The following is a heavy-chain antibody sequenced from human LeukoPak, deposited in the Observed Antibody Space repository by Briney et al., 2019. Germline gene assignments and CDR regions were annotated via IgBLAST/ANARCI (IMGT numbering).Heavy chain of an antibody. CDR1: GDSISSSGYY. J-gene: IGHJ4*02. CDR2: FSYGGRT. Sequence: SETLSLTCTVSGDSISSSGYYWGWIRQPPGTGLEWIGSFSYGGRTYYNPSLKSRVTISVDTSKNQFSLRLGSVTAADTAVFYCARDFFDYWGQGTLVTVSS. V-gene: IGHV4-39*07. CDR3: ARDFFDY.